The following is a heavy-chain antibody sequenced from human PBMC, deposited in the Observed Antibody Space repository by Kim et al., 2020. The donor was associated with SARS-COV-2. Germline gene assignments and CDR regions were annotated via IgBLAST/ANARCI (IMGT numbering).Heavy chain of an antibody. J-gene: IGHJ4*02. CDR2: ISGSGGST. CDR1: GFTFSSYA. V-gene: IGHV3-23*01. Sequence: GGSLRLSCAASGFTFSSYAMSWVRQAPGKGLEWVSAISGSGGSTYYADSVKGRFTISRDNSKNTLYLQMNSLRGEDTAVYYCAKGREGVATIGYFDYWGQGTLVTVSS. D-gene: IGHD5-12*01. CDR3: AKGREGVATIGYFDY.